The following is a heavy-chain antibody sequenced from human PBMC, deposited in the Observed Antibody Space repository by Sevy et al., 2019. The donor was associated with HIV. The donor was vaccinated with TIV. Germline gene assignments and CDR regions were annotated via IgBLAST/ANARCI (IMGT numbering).Heavy chain of an antibody. V-gene: IGHV4-38-2*01. CDR2: IYHSGST. J-gene: IGHJ4*02. CDR3: ARGDIVVVPAATFDY. D-gene: IGHD2-2*01. CDR1: GYSISSGYY. Sequence: SETLSLTCAVSGYSISSGYYWGWIRQPPGKGLEWIGSIYHSGSTYYNPSLKSRVTISVDTSKNQFSLKLSSVTAADTAVYYCARGDIVVVPAATFDYWGQGTLVTVSS.